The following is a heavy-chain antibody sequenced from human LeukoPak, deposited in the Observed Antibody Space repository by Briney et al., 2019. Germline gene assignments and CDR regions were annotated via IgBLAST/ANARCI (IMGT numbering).Heavy chain of an antibody. J-gene: IGHJ5*02. CDR2: IYYSGST. CDR3: ARDNPQDCRSSSCYFDA. V-gene: IGHV4-30-4*08. Sequence: SGTLSLTCTVSGGSIRSSDYYWSWIRQPPGKGLEWIGYIYYSGSTSYSPSLKSRVIISVDTSKNQFFLNLSSVTAADTAVYYCARDNPQDCRSSSCYFDAWGQGTLVTVSS. D-gene: IGHD2-2*01. CDR1: GGSIRSSDYY.